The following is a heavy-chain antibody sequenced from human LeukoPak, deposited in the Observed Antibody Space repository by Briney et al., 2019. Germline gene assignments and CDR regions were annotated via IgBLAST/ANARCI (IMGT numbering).Heavy chain of an antibody. J-gene: IGHJ4*02. Sequence: GGSLRLSCAASGFTFSDYSMNWARQAPGKGLEWISYVGISSGNTKYADSVKGRFTISGDSAKNSVFLQMNSLRVEDTAVYYCARDHRYAFDNWGQGTLVTVSS. CDR2: VGISSGNT. D-gene: IGHD5-12*01. V-gene: IGHV3-48*04. CDR3: ARDHRYAFDN. CDR1: GFTFSDYS.